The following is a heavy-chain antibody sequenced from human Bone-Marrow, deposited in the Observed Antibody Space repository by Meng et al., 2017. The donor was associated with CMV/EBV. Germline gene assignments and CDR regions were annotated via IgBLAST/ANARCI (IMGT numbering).Heavy chain of an antibody. V-gene: IGHV3-30-3*01. CDR2: ISYDGSNK. Sequence: GESLKISCAASGFTFSSYAMHWVRQAPGKGLEWVAVISYDGSNKYYADSVKGRFTISRDNSKNTLYLQMNSLRAEDTAVYYCARDVVDCTNGVCARRGMDVWGQGTTVTVSS. J-gene: IGHJ6*02. D-gene: IGHD2-8*01. CDR3: ARDVVDCTNGVCARRGMDV. CDR1: GFTFSSYA.